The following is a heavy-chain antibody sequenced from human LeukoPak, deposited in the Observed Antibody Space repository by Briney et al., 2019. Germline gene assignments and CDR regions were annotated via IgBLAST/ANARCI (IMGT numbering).Heavy chain of an antibody. CDR2: MSHSGST. Sequence: SSETLSLTCTVSGGSVSSYHWSWIRQPPGKGLEWIGYMSHSGSTNYNPSLKSRVTISLDTSKSQISLKLSSVTAADTAVYYCARGQRRLQDYWGQGTLVTVSS. V-gene: IGHV4-59*02. J-gene: IGHJ4*02. CDR3: ARGQRRLQDY. CDR1: GGSVSSYH.